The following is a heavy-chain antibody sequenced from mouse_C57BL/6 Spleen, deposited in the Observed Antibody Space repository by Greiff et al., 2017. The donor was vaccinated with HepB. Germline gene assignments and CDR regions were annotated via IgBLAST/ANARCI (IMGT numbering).Heavy chain of an antibody. Sequence: QVQLKQSGAELVRPGTSVKMSCKASGYTFTNYWIGWAKQRPGHGLEWIGDIYPGGGYTNYNEKFKGKATLTADKSSSTAYMQFSSLTSEDSAIYYCARWDYGSYYAMDYWGQGTSVTVSS. V-gene: IGHV1-63*01. CDR1: GYTFTNYW. J-gene: IGHJ4*01. D-gene: IGHD1-1*01. CDR2: IYPGGGYT. CDR3: ARWDYGSYYAMDY.